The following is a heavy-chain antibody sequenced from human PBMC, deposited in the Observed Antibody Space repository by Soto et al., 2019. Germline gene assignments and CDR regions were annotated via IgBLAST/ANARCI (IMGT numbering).Heavy chain of an antibody. Sequence: QVQLVQSGAEVKKPGASVKVSCKASGYTFTSSGISWVRQAPGQGLEWMGWISAYNGNTNYAQKLQGRVTMTTATSTSTAYMELRSLGSDATAVYYCASAPRWLQLISSYYGMDVWGQGTTVTVSS. D-gene: IGHD5-12*01. V-gene: IGHV1-18*01. CDR3: ASAPRWLQLISSYYGMDV. J-gene: IGHJ6*02. CDR2: ISAYNGNT. CDR1: GYTFTSSG.